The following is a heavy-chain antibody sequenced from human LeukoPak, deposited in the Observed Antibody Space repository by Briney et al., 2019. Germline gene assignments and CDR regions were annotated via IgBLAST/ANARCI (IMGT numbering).Heavy chain of an antibody. CDR2: ISSSGSTI. CDR3: AGTDDYSNYGYYYYYGMDV. J-gene: IGHJ6*02. Sequence: GGSLRLSCAASGFTFSSYEMNWVRQAPGKGLEWVSYISSSGSTIYYADSVKGRFTISKDNAKNSLYLQMNSPRAEDTAVYYCAGTDDYSNYGYYYYYGMDVWGQGTTVTVSS. D-gene: IGHD4-11*01. CDR1: GFTFSSYE. V-gene: IGHV3-48*03.